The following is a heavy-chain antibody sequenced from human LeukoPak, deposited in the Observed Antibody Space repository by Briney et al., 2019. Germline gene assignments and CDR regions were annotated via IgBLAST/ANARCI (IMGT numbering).Heavy chain of an antibody. J-gene: IGHJ6*02. V-gene: IGHV3-66*02. Sequence: PGGSLRLSCAASGFTVSSNYMSWVRQAPGKGLEWVSVIYSGGRTYYADSVKGRFTISRDNSKNTLHLQMNSLRAEDTAVYYCARDPSSWSTSYYYYGMDVWGQGTTVTVSS. CDR3: ARDPSSWSTSYYYYGMDV. CDR1: GFTVSSNY. CDR2: IYSGGRT. D-gene: IGHD6-13*01.